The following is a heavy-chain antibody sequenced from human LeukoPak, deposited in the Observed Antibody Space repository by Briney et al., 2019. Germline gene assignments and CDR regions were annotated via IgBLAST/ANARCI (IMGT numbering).Heavy chain of an antibody. D-gene: IGHD3-22*01. CDR2: ISGSGGST. V-gene: IGHV3-23*01. Sequence: GGSLRLSCAASGFTFSSYAMSWVRQAPGKGLEWVSAISGSGGSTYYADSVKGRLTISRDNSKNTLYLQMNSLRAEDTAVYYCAKGPLDYYDSSGYPADYFDYWGQGTLVTVSS. CDR1: GFTFSSYA. J-gene: IGHJ4*02. CDR3: AKGPLDYYDSSGYPADYFDY.